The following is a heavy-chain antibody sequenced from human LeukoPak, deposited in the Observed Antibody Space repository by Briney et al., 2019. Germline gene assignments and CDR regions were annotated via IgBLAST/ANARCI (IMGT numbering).Heavy chain of an antibody. CDR1: GFAFSNYW. J-gene: IGHJ6*03. D-gene: IGHD6-13*01. Sequence: GGSLRLSCAASGFAFSNYWLHWVRQAPGKGLVWVARINTHGSSTNYADSVKGRFTISRDNAKNTLYLQMTSLGAEDTAVYYALAGYYYYYMDVWGKGTTVTASS. V-gene: IGHV3-74*01. CDR2: INTHGSST. CDR3: LAGYYYYYMDV.